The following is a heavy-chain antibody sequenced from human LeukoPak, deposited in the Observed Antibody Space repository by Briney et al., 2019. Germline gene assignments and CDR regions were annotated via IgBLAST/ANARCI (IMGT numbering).Heavy chain of an antibody. CDR3: ARLYNWNDHYFDY. Sequence: ASVKVSCKASGYTFTSYGISWVRQAPGQGLEWMGWINPNSGGTNYAQKFQGRVTMTRDTSISTAYMELSRLRSDDTAVYYCARLYNWNDHYFDYWGQGTLVTVSS. J-gene: IGHJ4*02. V-gene: IGHV1-2*02. CDR1: GYTFTSYG. CDR2: INPNSGGT. D-gene: IGHD1-20*01.